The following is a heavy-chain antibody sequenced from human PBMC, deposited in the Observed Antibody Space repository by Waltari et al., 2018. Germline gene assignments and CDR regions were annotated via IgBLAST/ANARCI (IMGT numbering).Heavy chain of an antibody. CDR2: FTGRGAT. Sequence: EVQLVESGGGLVQPGGSLRLSCAASGFSFSNYAMSWVRQAPGKGLEWVSTFTGRGATHYAESVKGRFSISRDNSKNTLYLQTNSLTVEDTAVYYCANGGRPSDRTSNYLHFDYWGQGTLVTVSS. CDR1: GFSFSNYA. V-gene: IGHV3-23*04. CDR3: ANGGRPSDRTSNYLHFDY. D-gene: IGHD2-2*01. J-gene: IGHJ4*02.